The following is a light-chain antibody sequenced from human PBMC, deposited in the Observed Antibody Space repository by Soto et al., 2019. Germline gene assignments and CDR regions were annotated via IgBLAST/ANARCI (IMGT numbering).Light chain of an antibody. CDR1: SGHSTYA. J-gene: IGLJ2*01. CDR3: QTWGTGIRV. Sequence: QSVLSQAPSGSASLGASVKLTCTLSSGHSTYAIAWHQQQPEKGPRFLMKLNSDGSHRKGDGIPDRFSGSSSGAERYLSISSLQSEDEADYYCQTWGTGIRVFGGGTKLTVL. CDR2: LNSDGSH. V-gene: IGLV4-69*01.